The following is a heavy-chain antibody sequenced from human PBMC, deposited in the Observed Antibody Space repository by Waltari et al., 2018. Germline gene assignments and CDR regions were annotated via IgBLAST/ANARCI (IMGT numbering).Heavy chain of an antibody. CDR1: GGSISSGSYY. CDR3: ASGGGYYHLGWFDP. D-gene: IGHD3-3*01. J-gene: IGHJ5*02. CDR2: IYTGGIT. Sequence: QVQLQESCPGLVKPSQTLSLTCTVSGGSISSGSYYWNWLRQPAGKGLAWIGRIYTGGITNYNPTLKSRVTIAVDTAKNQFSLKLSSVTDADTAVYYCASGGGYYHLGWFDPWGQGTLVTVSS. V-gene: IGHV4-61*02.